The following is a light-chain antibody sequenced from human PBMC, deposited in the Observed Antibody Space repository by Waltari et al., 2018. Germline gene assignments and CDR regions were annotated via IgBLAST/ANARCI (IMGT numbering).Light chain of an antibody. CDR1: QSVSRN. V-gene: IGKV3-20*01. Sequence: EIVLTQSPGTLSLSPGERATLACRASQSVSRNLAWYQQKPGQAPRLLIYDASSRAAGIPDRFSGSGSGTDFSLTISRLEPEDFGVYYCQKYGTLPATFGQGTKVEI. J-gene: IGKJ1*01. CDR2: DAS. CDR3: QKYGTLPAT.